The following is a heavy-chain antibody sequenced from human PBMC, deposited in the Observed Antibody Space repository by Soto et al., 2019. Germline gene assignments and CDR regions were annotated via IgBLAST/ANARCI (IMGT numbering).Heavy chain of an antibody. CDR1: GGSISSSSYY. J-gene: IGHJ6*02. V-gene: IGHV4-39*01. CDR3: ARHDYGSGSYYWLGYYYYGMDV. D-gene: IGHD3-10*01. Sequence: PSETLSLTCTVSGGSISSSSYYWGWIRQPPGKGLEWIGSIYYSGSTYYNPSLKSRVTISVDTSKNQFSLKLSSVTAADTAVYYCARHDYGSGSYYWLGYYYYGMDVWGQGTTVT. CDR2: IYYSGST.